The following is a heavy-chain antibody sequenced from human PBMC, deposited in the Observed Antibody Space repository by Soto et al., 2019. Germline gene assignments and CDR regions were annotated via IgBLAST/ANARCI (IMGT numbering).Heavy chain of an antibody. V-gene: IGHV3-23*01. CDR2: ISGSGGST. CDR1: GFTFSSYA. J-gene: IGHJ4*02. CDR3: AKEMGAEITMIVVVITAFDY. Sequence: GGSLRLSCAASGFTFSSYAMSWVRQAPGKGLEWVSAISGSGGSTYYADSVKGRFTISRDNSKNTLFLQMNSLRAEDTAVYYCAKEMGAEITMIVVVITAFDYWGQGTLVTVSS. D-gene: IGHD3-22*01.